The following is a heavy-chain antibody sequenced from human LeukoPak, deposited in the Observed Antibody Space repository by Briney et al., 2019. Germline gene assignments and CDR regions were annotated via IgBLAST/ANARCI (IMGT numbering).Heavy chain of an antibody. D-gene: IGHD2-15*01. Sequence: PGRSLRLSCAASGFTFSSYAMYWVRQAPGKGLEGVAVTSYDESNKSYADSVKGRFTISRDNSKNTLYLQMDSLRAEDTAVYYCAKSGGYCSGGSCPGGYYYGMDVWGQGTTVTVSS. J-gene: IGHJ6*02. CDR2: TSYDESNK. CDR1: GFTFSSYA. V-gene: IGHV3-30*18. CDR3: AKSGGYCSGGSCPGGYYYGMDV.